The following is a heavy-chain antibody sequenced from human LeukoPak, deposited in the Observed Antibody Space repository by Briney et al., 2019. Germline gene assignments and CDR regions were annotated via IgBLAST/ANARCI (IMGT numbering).Heavy chain of an antibody. CDR1: GVSISSYY. J-gene: IGHJ4*02. CDR3: ARVQQLGDYDY. CDR2: IYHSGST. V-gene: IGHV4-4*07. D-gene: IGHD6-13*01. Sequence: SETLSLTCTVSGVSISSYYWSWIRQPAGKGLEWIGRIYHSGSTNYNPSLKSRVTISVDTSKNQFSLKLSSVTAADTAVYYCARVQQLGDYDYWGQGTLVTVSS.